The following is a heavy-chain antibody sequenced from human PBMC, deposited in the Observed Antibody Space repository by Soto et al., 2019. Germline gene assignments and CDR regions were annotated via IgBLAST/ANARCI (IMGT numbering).Heavy chain of an antibody. CDR3: ARSVSSGWLNYYFYYCMDV. CDR2: ISYDGSNK. D-gene: IGHD6-19*01. J-gene: IGHJ6*02. V-gene: IGHV3-30-3*01. CDR1: GFTFSRYA. Sequence: GGSMRLSCAASGFTFSRYAMHWVSKAPGKGLEWEAVISYDGSNKYYADSVKGRFTISRDNSKNTLYLQMNSLRAEDTAVYYCARSVSSGWLNYYFYYCMDVWGQGTTVTVSS.